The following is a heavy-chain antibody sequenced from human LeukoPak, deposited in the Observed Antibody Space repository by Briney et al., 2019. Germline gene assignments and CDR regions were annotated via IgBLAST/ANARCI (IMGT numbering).Heavy chain of an antibody. D-gene: IGHD6-13*01. V-gene: IGHV3-23*01. J-gene: IGHJ4*02. CDR3: AKGSLGSWYYFDY. CDR2: FSRSGPDI. Sequence: GGSLRLSCAVSGITLSNYGMSWVRQAPGKGPEWVSTFSRSGPDIYYADSVKGRFTIFRDNSKNTLYLQMNSLRAEDTAVYYCAKGSLGSWYYFDYWGQGTLVTVSS. CDR1: GITLSNYG.